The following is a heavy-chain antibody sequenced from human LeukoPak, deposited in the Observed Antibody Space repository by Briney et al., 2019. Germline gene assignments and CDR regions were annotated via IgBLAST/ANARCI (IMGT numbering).Heavy chain of an antibody. CDR2: ISSNGGST. V-gene: IGHV3-64*01. J-gene: IGHJ3*02. Sequence: GGSLRLSCAASGFTFSSYAMHWVRQAPGKGLEYVSAISSNGGSTYYANSVKGRFTISRDNSKNTLYLQMGSLRAEDMAVYYCARAYQPHAFDIWGQGTMVTVSS. CDR3: ARAYQPHAFDI. CDR1: GFTFSSYA. D-gene: IGHD2-2*01.